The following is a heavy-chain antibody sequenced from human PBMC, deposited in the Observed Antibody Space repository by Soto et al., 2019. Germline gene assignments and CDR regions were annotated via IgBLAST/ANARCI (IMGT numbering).Heavy chain of an antibody. CDR2: INQSGTT. V-gene: IGHV4-34*01. CDR1: SGSIGGYY. Sequence: KPSETLSLTCAVYSGSIGGYYWSWIRHPPGKGLEWIGEINQSGTTIYNPSLKSRVTISVDTSKNQFSLKLSSVTAADTAVYYCARGSQWLDYWGQGTLVTVSS. D-gene: IGHD6-19*01. CDR3: ARGSQWLDY. J-gene: IGHJ4*02.